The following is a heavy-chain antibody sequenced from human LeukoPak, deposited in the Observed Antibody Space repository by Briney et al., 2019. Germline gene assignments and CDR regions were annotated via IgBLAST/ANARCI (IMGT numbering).Heavy chain of an antibody. CDR3: AKDSGGSYFAY. J-gene: IGHJ4*02. V-gene: IGHV3-30*18. CDR1: GFTFSSYG. CDR2: ISYDGSNK. Sequence: GGSLRLSCAASGFTFSSYGMHWVRQAPGKGLEWVAVISYDGSNKYYVDSVKGRFTISRDNSKNTLYLQMNSLRAEDTAVYYCAKDSGGSYFAYWGQGTLVTVSS. D-gene: IGHD1-26*01.